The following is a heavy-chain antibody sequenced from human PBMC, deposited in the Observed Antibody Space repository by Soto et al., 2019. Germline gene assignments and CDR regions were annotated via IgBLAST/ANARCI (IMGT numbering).Heavy chain of an antibody. V-gene: IGHV1-18*01. CDR3: PGGGGGGDY. CDR2: ISAYNGNT. Sequence: QVQLVQSGAEVKKPGASVKVSCKASGYTFTSYGISWVRQAPGQGLEWMGWISAYNGNTNYAQKLQGRVTMTTHTPASKANREVGSLSPHDTAVYFCPGGGGGGDYWGQGTLVTVSS. D-gene: IGHD3-10*01. CDR1: GYTFTSYG. J-gene: IGHJ4*02.